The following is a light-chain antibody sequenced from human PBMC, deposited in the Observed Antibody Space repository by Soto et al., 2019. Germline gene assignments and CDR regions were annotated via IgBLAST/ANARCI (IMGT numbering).Light chain of an antibody. Sequence: EIVLTQSPGTLSLSPGERATLSCRASQSASSNYLAWYQQKPGQAPRLLIYAASTRATGIPDRFSGSGSVTDFTLTISRLEPEDCAVYYCQQYGRSPPLIFGGGTKVEIK. V-gene: IGKV3-20*01. J-gene: IGKJ4*01. CDR2: AAS. CDR1: QSASSNY. CDR3: QQYGRSPPLI.